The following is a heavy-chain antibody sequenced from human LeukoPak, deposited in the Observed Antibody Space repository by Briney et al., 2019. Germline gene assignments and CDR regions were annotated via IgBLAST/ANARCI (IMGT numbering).Heavy chain of an antibody. CDR1: GLTFSSYA. Sequence: GGSLRLSCAASGLTFSSYAMSWVRQAPGKGLEWVSSISGSGGSTYYADSVKGRFTISRDNSQNTLYLQMNSLRAEDTAVYYCAKDGTGGGDYYFGMDVWGPGTTVTVSS. CDR3: AKDGTGGGDYYFGMDV. V-gene: IGHV3-23*01. CDR2: ISGSGGST. J-gene: IGHJ6*02. D-gene: IGHD7-27*01.